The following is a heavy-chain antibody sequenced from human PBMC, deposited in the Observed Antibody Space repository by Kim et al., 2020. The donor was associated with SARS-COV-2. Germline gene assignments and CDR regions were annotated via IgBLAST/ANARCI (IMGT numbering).Heavy chain of an antibody. Sequence: GGSLRLSCAASGFTFSSYAMSWVRQAPGKGLEWVSAISGSGGSTYYADSVKGRFTISRDNSKNTLDLQMNSLRAEDTAVYYCAKGVKQWLVREPIDYWGQGTLVTVSS. D-gene: IGHD6-19*01. J-gene: IGHJ4*02. CDR2: ISGSGGST. CDR1: GFTFSSYA. CDR3: AKGVKQWLVREPIDY. V-gene: IGHV3-23*01.